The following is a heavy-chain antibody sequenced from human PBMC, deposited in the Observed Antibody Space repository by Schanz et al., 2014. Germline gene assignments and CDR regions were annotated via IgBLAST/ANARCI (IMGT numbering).Heavy chain of an antibody. CDR2: VNPSVRGT. D-gene: IGHD3-22*01. V-gene: IGHV1-46*01. Sequence: QVQLVQSGTQVKKPGASVKVSCKASGYTLSAYSLHWVRQAPGQGLEWMGIVNPSVRGTHFAREFQGRVTVTSDTSTSTVYMELSRVTYEDTAVYYCAREVGLYDRGWFDPWGQGTLVTVSS. CDR3: AREVGLYDRGWFDP. J-gene: IGHJ5*02. CDR1: GYTLSAYS.